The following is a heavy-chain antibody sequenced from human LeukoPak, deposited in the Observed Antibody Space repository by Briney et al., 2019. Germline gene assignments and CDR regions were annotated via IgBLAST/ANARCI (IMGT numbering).Heavy chain of an antibody. V-gene: IGHV4-34*01. CDR1: GFTLSSHW. CDR2: INHSGST. D-gene: IGHD4-23*01. Sequence: GSLRLSCAASGFTLSSHWMSWVRQAPGKGLEWIGEINHSGSTNYNPSLKSRVTISVDTSKNQFSLKLSSVTAADTAVYYCARGRTVVTFYPRFFDYWGQGTLVTVSS. J-gene: IGHJ4*02. CDR3: ARGRTVVTFYPRFFDY.